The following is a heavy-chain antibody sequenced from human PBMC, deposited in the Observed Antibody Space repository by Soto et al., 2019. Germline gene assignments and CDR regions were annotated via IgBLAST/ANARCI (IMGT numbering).Heavy chain of an antibody. J-gene: IGHJ4*02. CDR2: IKQDGSEQ. D-gene: IGHD6-19*01. CDR3: ARTPRSGWTGVFFDY. CDR1: GFTFSSYW. V-gene: IGHV3-7*01. Sequence: EVQLVESGGGLVQPGGSLRLSCAASGFTFSSYWMSWVRQAPGKGLEWVANIKQDGSEQYYVDSVKGRFTISRDNAKNSLYLQMNSLRAEDTAVYYCARTPRSGWTGVFFDYWGQGTLVTVSS.